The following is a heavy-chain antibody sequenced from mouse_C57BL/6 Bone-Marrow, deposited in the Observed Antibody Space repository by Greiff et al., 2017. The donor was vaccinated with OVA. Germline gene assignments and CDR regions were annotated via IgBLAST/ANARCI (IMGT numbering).Heavy chain of an antibody. CDR1: GFTFSDYG. CDR2: ISSGSSTI. CDR3: ARPSPGTPFAY. J-gene: IGHJ3*01. Sequence: EVQLVESGGGLVKPGGSLTLSCAASGFTFSDYGMHWVRQAPEKGLEWVAYISSGSSTIYYADTVKGRFTISRDNAKNTLFLQMTSLRSEDTAMYYCARPSPGTPFAYWGQGTLVTVSA. D-gene: IGHD4-1*01. V-gene: IGHV5-17*01.